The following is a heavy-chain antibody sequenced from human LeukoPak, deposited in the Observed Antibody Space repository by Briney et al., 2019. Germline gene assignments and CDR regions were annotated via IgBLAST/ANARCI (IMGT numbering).Heavy chain of an antibody. CDR1: GFTFDDYA. CDR3: AKDIGDSYSPPPAIPYYGMDV. CDR2: ISWNSSSI. V-gene: IGHV3-9*01. J-gene: IGHJ6*02. D-gene: IGHD2-21*01. Sequence: GRSLRLSCAASGFTFDDYAMHWVRQAPGKGLEWVSGISWNSSSIGYADSVKGRFTISRDNAKNSLYLQMNSLRAEDTALYYCAKDIGDSYSPPPAIPYYGMDVWGQGTTVTVS.